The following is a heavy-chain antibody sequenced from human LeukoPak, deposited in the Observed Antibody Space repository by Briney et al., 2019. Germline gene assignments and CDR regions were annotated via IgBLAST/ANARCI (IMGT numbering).Heavy chain of an antibody. CDR1: GGSIFRSNW. D-gene: IGHD2-2*01. CDR3: ARSPTKRVPEDY. V-gene: IGHV4-4*02. Sequence: PSETLSLTCAVSGGSIFRSNWWSWVRQPPGKGLEWIGQIFHSGSTSYSPSLKSRVTISVDKSKNQFSLRLTSVTAADTAVYYCARSPTKRVPEDYWGQGTLVTVPS. CDR2: IFHSGST. J-gene: IGHJ4*02.